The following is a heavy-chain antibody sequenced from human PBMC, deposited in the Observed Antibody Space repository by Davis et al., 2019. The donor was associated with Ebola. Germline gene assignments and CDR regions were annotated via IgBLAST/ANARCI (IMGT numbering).Heavy chain of an antibody. J-gene: IGHJ4*02. CDR3: ARDWVPDS. V-gene: IGHV3-11*04. Sequence: PGGSLKLSCAASGFTFSDFYMTWIRQAPGKGLEWVSYISSSGRTIYYSDSVKGRFTVSRDNTKNSLYLQLNSLRAGDTAVYYCARDWVPDSWGQGTLVIVSS. CDR2: ISSSGRTI. D-gene: IGHD3-16*01. CDR1: GFTFSDFY.